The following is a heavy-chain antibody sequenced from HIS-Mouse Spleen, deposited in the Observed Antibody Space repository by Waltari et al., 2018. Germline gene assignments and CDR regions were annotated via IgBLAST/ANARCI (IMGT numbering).Heavy chain of an antibody. J-gene: IGHJ4*02. CDR1: VFSLITSGMC. CDR3: ARIAEGYSSGWYAFDY. Sequence: QVTLRESGPALVKPTQTLTLTCTSSVFSLITSGMCVSWIRHPPGKALEWLARIDWDDDKDYSTSLKTRLTISKDTSKNQVVLTMTNMDPVDTATYYCARIAEGYSSGWYAFDYWGQGTLVTVSS. V-gene: IGHV2-70*15. CDR2: IDWDDDK. D-gene: IGHD6-19*01.